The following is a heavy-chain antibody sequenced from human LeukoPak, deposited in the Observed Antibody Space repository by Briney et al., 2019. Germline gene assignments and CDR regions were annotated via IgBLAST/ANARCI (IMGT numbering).Heavy chain of an antibody. J-gene: IGHJ2*01. V-gene: IGHV3-30*18. Sequence: GGSLRLSCAASGYTFSSYGMHWVRQAPGKGLEWVAVISYDGSNKYYADSVKGRFTISRDNSKNTLYLQMNSLRAEDTAVYYCAKDPRQEGLVGWYFDLWGRGTLVTVSS. CDR1: GYTFSSYG. CDR2: ISYDGSNK. CDR3: AKDPRQEGLVGWYFDL. D-gene: IGHD6-6*01.